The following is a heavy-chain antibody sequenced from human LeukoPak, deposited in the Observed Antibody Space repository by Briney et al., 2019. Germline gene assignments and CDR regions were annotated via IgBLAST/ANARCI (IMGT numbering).Heavy chain of an antibody. D-gene: IGHD4-17*01. CDR3: AREIHYGSFGY. CDR1: GFTFSSYE. V-gene: IGHV3-48*03. Sequence: GGSLRLSCAASGFTFSSYEMNWGRQAPGKGLEWVSYISSSGSTIYYADSVKGRFTISRDNAKNSLYLQMNSLRAEDTAVYYCAREIHYGSFGYWGQGTLVTVSS. J-gene: IGHJ4*02. CDR2: ISSSGSTI.